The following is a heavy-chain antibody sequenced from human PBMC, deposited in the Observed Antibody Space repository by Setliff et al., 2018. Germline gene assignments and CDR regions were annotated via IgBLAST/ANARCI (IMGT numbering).Heavy chain of an antibody. V-gene: IGHV1-69*16. CDR3: ARGSIVGPTRGDFDF. D-gene: IGHD1-26*01. J-gene: IGHJ4*02. Sequence: SVKVSCKASGGTLTTFTTYSLIWVRQAPGQGLEWMGGIIPITGTTNYALRFQGRITISTDESSSTVYMEMSRLKSEDTAVYYCARGSIVGPTRGDFDFWGLGTLVTGSS. CDR2: IIPITGTT. CDR1: GGTLTTFTTYS.